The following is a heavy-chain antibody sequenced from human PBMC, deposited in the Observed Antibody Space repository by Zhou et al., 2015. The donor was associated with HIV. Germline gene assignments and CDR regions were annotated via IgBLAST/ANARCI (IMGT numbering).Heavy chain of an antibody. Sequence: QVQLVQSGAEVKKPGSSVKVSCKASGGTFSSYTISWVRQAPGQGLEWMGRIIPILGIANYAQKFQGRVTITADKSTSTAYMELSSLRSEDTAVYYCARDGGYGPRFDYWGQGTLVTVSS. CDR1: GGTFSSYT. CDR2: IIPILGIA. J-gene: IGHJ4*02. V-gene: IGHV1-69*08. D-gene: IGHD5-12*01. CDR3: ARDGGYGPRFDY.